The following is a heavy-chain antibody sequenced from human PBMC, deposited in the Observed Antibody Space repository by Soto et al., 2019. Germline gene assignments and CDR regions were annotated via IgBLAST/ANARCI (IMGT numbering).Heavy chain of an antibody. Sequence: SSETLSLTCTVSGGSISSYYWSWIRQPPGKGLEWIGYIYYSGSTNYNPSLKSRVTISVDTSKNQFSLKLSSVTAADTAVYYCARVSRYSSSWRYDAFDIWGQGTMVTVSS. CDR1: GGSISSYY. D-gene: IGHD6-13*01. J-gene: IGHJ3*02. V-gene: IGHV4-59*01. CDR3: ARVSRYSSSWRYDAFDI. CDR2: IYYSGST.